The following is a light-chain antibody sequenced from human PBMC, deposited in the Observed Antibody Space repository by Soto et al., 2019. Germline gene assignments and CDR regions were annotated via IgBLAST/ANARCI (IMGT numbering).Light chain of an antibody. CDR2: EVS. J-gene: IGLJ3*02. Sequence: QSALTQPPSASGSPGQSVTISCTGTSGDVGGYNYVSWYQQHPGKAPKLMISEVSERPSGVPDRFSGSKSGNTASLTVSGLPAEDEADYYCSSYAGSNNLVFGGGTKLTVL. V-gene: IGLV2-8*01. CDR1: SGDVGGYNY. CDR3: SSYAGSNNLV.